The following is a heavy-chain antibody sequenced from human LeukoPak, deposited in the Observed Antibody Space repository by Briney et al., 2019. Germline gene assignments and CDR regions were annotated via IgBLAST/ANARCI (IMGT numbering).Heavy chain of an antibody. CDR1: GYTLTELS. CDR3: ATDQRQKRSGYSIDAFDI. Sequence: ASVKVSCKVSGYTLTELSMHWVRQAPGKGLEWMGGFDPEDGETIYAQKFQGRVTMTEDTSTDTAYVELSSLRSEDTAVYYCATDQRQKRSGYSIDAFDIWGQGTMVTVSS. CDR2: FDPEDGET. D-gene: IGHD3-3*01. V-gene: IGHV1-24*01. J-gene: IGHJ3*02.